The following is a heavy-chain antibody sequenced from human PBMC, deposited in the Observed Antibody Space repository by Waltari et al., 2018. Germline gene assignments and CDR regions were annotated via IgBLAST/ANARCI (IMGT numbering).Heavy chain of an antibody. CDR3: ARDRGRGLYLDS. J-gene: IGHJ4*02. D-gene: IGHD2-15*01. CDR1: GDSMSSTYW. CDR2: VHGSGKT. V-gene: IGHV4-4*02. Sequence: QLQLQESCPGLVKPSGTLSLTCAVSGDSMSSTYWWSWVRQPPGKALEWMGQVHGSGKTNYNPPFASRVTISLDTYNKQFSLKVTSATAADTAVYYCARDRGRGLYLDSWGPGTLVTVSP.